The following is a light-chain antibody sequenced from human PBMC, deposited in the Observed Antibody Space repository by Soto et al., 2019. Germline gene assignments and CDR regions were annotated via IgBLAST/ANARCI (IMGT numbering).Light chain of an antibody. Sequence: QSVLTQPPSVSGAPGQRVTISCTGSSSNIGDGYDVHWYQQLPGTAPKLLIYGNSNRPSGVPDRFSGSKSGTSASLAITGLQAEDEADYYCQSYDSSLSVVVFGGGTKLTVL. CDR2: GNS. CDR3: QSYDSSLSVVV. CDR1: SSNIGDGYD. J-gene: IGLJ2*01. V-gene: IGLV1-40*01.